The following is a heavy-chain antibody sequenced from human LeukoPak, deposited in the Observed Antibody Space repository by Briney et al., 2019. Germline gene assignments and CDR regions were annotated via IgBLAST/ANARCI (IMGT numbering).Heavy chain of an antibody. Sequence: ASVKVSCKASGYTFTGYYMHWVRQAPGQGLEWMGWINLNSGGTNYAQKFQGRVTMTRDTSISTAYMELSRLRSDDTAVYYCARGQYYYDSSGYDRFDYWGQGTLVTVSS. CDR2: INLNSGGT. D-gene: IGHD3-22*01. CDR1: GYTFTGYY. J-gene: IGHJ4*02. CDR3: ARGQYYYDSSGYDRFDY. V-gene: IGHV1-2*02.